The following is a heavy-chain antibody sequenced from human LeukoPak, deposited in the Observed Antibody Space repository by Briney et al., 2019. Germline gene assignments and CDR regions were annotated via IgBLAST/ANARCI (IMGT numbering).Heavy chain of an antibody. V-gene: IGHV1-69*13. CDR3: ARHDPSGIEAAGDY. CDR1: GGTFSSYA. J-gene: IGHJ4*02. Sequence: GASVKVSCKASGGTFSSYAISWVRQAPGQGLEWMGGIIPIFGTANYAQKFQGRVTITADESTSTAYMELSSLRSEDTAVYYCARHDPSGIEAAGDYWGQGTLVTVSS. D-gene: IGHD6-13*01. CDR2: IIPIFGTA.